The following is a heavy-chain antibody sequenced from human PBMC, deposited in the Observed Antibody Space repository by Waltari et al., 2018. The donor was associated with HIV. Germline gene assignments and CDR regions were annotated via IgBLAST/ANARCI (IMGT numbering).Heavy chain of an antibody. CDR2: INHSGST. V-gene: IGHV4-34*01. D-gene: IGHD2-21*02. J-gene: IGHJ2*01. CDR3: ARDRGFGGGDSPRYFDL. CDR1: GGSFRGYY. Sequence: QVQLQQWGAGLLKPSETLSLTCAVYGGSFRGYYWSWVRQPPGKGLEWIGEINHSGSTNYNPSLKSRVTISVDTSKNQFSLKLSSVTAADTAVYYCARDRGFGGGDSPRYFDLWGRGTLVTVSS.